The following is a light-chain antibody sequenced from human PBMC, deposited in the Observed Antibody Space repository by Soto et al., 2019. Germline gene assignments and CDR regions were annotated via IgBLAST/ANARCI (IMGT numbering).Light chain of an antibody. V-gene: IGKV1-33*01. CDR2: RAS. CDR1: QDISNY. J-gene: IGKJ2*01. Sequence: DIQMTQSPSSLSASVGDRVTITCQASQDISNYLNWYQQKPGKAPKRLIYRASNLETGVPSRFCGSGSCTDFTFTISSLQPADIATNYCQQYDNLPSYTFGQGTKLEIK. CDR3: QQYDNLPSYT.